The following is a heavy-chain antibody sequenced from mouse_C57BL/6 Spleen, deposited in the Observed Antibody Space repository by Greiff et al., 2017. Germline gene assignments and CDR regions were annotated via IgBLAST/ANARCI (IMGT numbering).Heavy chain of an antibody. J-gene: IGHJ4*01. V-gene: IGHV1-54*01. CDR3: ARGVWGSRDY. CDR1: GYAFTNYL. CDR2: INPGSGGT. Sequence: VQLQESGAELVRPGTSVKVSCKASGYAFTNYLIEWVKQRPGQGLEWIGVINPGSGGTNYNEKFKGKATLTADKSSSTAYMQLSSLTSEDSAVYFCARGVWGSRDYWGQGTSVTVAS.